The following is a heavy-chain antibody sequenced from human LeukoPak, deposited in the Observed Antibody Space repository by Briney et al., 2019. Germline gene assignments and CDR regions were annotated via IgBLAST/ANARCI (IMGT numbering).Heavy chain of an antibody. V-gene: IGHV1-18*01. D-gene: IGHD6-19*01. CDR1: GYTFTSYG. J-gene: IGHJ4*02. CDR2: ISAYNGNT. Sequence: ASVKVSCKASGYTFTSYGISWVRQAPGQGLEWMGWISAYNGNTNYAQKLQGRVTMTTDTSTSTAYMELRSPRSDDTAVYYCARDFTVAGYFDYWGQGTLVTVSS. CDR3: ARDFTVAGYFDY.